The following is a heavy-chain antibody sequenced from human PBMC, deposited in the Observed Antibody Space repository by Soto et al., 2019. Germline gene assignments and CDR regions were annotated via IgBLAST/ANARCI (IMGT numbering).Heavy chain of an antibody. D-gene: IGHD6-6*01. CDR2: IYYSGST. CDR3: ARTSLAARTDYTYGFDY. Sequence: SETLSLTCTVSGGSISSSSYYWGWIRQPPGKGLEWIGSIYYSGSTYYNPSLKSRVTISVDTSKNQFSLKLSSVTAADTAVYYCARTSLAARTDYTYGFDYWGQGTLGTVSS. J-gene: IGHJ4*02. CDR1: GGSISSSSYY. V-gene: IGHV4-39*01.